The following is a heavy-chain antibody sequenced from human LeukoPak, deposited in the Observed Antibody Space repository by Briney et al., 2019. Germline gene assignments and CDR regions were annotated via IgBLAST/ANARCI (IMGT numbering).Heavy chain of an antibody. CDR2: ISDTGGNT. CDR1: GFTFSSYS. J-gene: IGHJ4*02. V-gene: IGHV3-23*01. CDR3: ATLVFDSSGYSYFDY. D-gene: IGHD3-22*01. Sequence: GGSLRLSCAASGFTFSSYSMNWVRQAPGKGLEWLSAISDTGGNTYYTDSVKGLFTISRDNSRNTLYLQMNSLRVEETAFYYCATLVFDSSGYSYFDYWGQGTLVTVSS.